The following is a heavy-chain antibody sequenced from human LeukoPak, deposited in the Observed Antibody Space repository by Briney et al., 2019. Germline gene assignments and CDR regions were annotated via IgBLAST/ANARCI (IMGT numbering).Heavy chain of an antibody. D-gene: IGHD1-1*01. J-gene: IGHJ6*03. V-gene: IGHV3-48*01. CDR2: ISGSSSTI. CDR1: GFTFITYS. CDR3: ARDTTDYYMDV. Sequence: PGGSLRLSCVASGFTFITYSMNWVRQAPGKGLEWLSYISGSSSTIYQAASVRGRFTISRDNAKNSLYLQMNSLRAEDTAVYYCARDTTDYYMDVWGKGTTVTVSS.